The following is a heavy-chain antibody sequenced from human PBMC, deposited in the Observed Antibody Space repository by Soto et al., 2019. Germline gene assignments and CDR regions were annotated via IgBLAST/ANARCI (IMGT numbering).Heavy chain of an antibody. D-gene: IGHD5-12*01. Sequence: SVKVSCKASGFTFTSSAVQWVRQARGQRLEWIGWIVVGSGNTNYAQKFQERVTITRDMSTSTAYMELSSLRSEDTAVYYCAAEGERWLQFGGRYYYGMDVWGQGTTVTVSS. V-gene: IGHV1-58*01. CDR2: IVVGSGNT. J-gene: IGHJ6*02. CDR1: GFTFTSSA. CDR3: AAEGERWLQFGGRYYYGMDV.